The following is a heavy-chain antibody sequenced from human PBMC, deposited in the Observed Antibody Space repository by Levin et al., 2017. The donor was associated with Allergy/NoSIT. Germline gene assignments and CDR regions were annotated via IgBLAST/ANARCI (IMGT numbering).Heavy chain of an antibody. D-gene: IGHD3-10*01. J-gene: IGHJ6*02. CDR2: ISSGSTYV. V-gene: IGHV3-21*01. CDR3: AREGGFGDFPSHYYDSGMDV. Sequence: TGGSLRLSCSASGLVFSSYSFNWVRQAPGKGLEWVSSISSGSTYVYYADSVKGRFTTSRDNAKNSLHLEMNSLRADDTAVYYCAREGGFGDFPSHYYDSGMDVWGQGTTVTVSS. CDR1: GLVFSSYS.